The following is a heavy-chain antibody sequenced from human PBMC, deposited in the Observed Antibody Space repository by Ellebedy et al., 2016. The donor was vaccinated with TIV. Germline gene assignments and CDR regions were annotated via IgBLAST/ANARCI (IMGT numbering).Heavy chain of an antibody. D-gene: IGHD3-3*01. CDR3: ARRYYDFWSGPPSAFDI. V-gene: IGHV4-39*01. CDR1: GDSISSSTYY. CDR2: IYYSGRT. Sequence: SETLSLTCTVSGDSISSSTYYWGWIRQPPGKGLEWIGSIYYSGRTYSNPSLKSRVTMSVDTSKNQFSLKLSSVTAADTAVYYCARRYYDFWSGPPSAFDIWGQGTMVTVSS. J-gene: IGHJ3*02.